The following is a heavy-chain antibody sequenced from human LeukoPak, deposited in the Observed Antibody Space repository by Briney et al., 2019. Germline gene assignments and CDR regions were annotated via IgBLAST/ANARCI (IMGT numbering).Heavy chain of an antibody. D-gene: IGHD4-23*01. CDR1: GGSISSYY. V-gene: IGHV4-4*07. CDR3: ARLDYGGNSGRFDY. Sequence: SETLSLTCTVPGGSISSYYWSWIRQPAGKGLEWIGRAHASGGTDYNPSLKSRVTMSIDTSKNQFSLKLSSVTAADTAVYYCARLDYGGNSGRFDYWGQGTLVTVSS. J-gene: IGHJ4*02. CDR2: AHASGGT.